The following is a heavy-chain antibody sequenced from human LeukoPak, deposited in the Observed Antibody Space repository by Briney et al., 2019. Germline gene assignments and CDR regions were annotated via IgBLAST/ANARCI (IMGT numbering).Heavy chain of an antibody. V-gene: IGHV4-34*01. CDR1: GGSFSGYY. CDR3: ARSPRYSGSYYWGSIFDY. CDR2: INHSGST. J-gene: IGHJ4*02. D-gene: IGHD1-26*01. Sequence: PSETLSLTCAVYGGSFSGYYWSWIRQPPGKGLEWIGEINHSGSTNYNPSLKSRVTISVDTSKNQFSLKLSSVTAADTAVYYCARSPRYSGSYYWGSIFDYWGQGTLVTVSS.